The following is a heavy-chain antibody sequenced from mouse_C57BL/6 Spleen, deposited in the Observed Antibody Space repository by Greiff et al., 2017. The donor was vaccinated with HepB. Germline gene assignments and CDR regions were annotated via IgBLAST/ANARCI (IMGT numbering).Heavy chain of an antibody. V-gene: IGHV1-64*01. J-gene: IGHJ2*01. CDR2: IHPNSGST. CDR3: ARRWDTVLDY. Sequence: VQLQQSGAELVKPGASVKLSCKASGYTFTSYWMHWVKQRPGQGLEWIGMIHPNSGSTNYNEKFKSKATLTVDKSSSTAYMQLSSLTSEDSAVYYCARRWDTVLDYWGQGTTLTVSS. CDR1: GYTFTSYW. D-gene: IGHD1-1*01.